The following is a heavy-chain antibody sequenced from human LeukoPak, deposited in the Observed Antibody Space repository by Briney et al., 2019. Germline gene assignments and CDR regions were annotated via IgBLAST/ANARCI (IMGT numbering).Heavy chain of an antibody. D-gene: IGHD3-10*01. V-gene: IGHV1-24*01. CDR3: ATDLAMVRGVIGGDY. CDR1: GYTFTSY. J-gene: IGHJ4*02. Sequence: ASVKVSCKASGYTFTSYDFSWVRQAPGQGLEWMGGFDPEDGETIYAQKFQGRVTMTEDTSTDTAYMELSSLTSDDTAVYYCATDLAMVRGVIGGDYWGQGTQVTVSS. CDR2: FDPEDGET.